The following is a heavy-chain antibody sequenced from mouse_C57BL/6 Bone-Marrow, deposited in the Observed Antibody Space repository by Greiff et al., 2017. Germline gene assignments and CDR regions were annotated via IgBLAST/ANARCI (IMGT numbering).Heavy chain of an antibody. CDR1: GFTFSSYG. Sequence: EVKLVESGGDLVKPGGSLKLSCAASGFTFSSYGMSWVRQTPDKRLEWVATISSGGSYTYYPDSVKGRFTSSRDNAKNTLYLQMSSLKSEDTAMYYWARRTIDYDVSWFAYWGQGTLVTVSA. D-gene: IGHD2-4*01. CDR3: ARRTIDYDVSWFAY. V-gene: IGHV5-6*02. J-gene: IGHJ3*01. CDR2: ISSGGSYT.